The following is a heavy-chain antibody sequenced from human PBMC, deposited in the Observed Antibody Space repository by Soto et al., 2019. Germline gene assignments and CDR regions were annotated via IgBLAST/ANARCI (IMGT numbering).Heavy chain of an antibody. CDR2: IYYSGST. V-gene: IGHV4-59*01. CDR3: ARATVVVAATGGNWFDP. J-gene: IGHJ5*02. CDR1: GGSISSYY. Sequence: SETLSLTCTVSGGSISSYYWSWIRQPPGKGLEWIGYIYYSGSTNYNPSLKSRVTISVDTSKNQFSLKLSSVTAADTAVYYCARATVVVAATGGNWFDPWGQGTLVTVS. D-gene: IGHD2-15*01.